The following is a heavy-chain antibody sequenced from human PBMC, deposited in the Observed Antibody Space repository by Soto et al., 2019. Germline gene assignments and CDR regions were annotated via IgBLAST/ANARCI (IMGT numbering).Heavy chain of an antibody. CDR2: IYYSGST. D-gene: IGHD3-22*01. V-gene: IGHV4-59*01. CDR3: ARSLIVVGPGWFDP. J-gene: IGHJ5*02. Sequence: ETLSLTCTVSGGSISSYYWSWIRQPPGKGLEWIGYIYYSGSTNYNPSLKSRVTISVDTSKNQFSLKLSSVTAADTAVYYCARSLIVVGPGWFDPWGQGTLVTVSS. CDR1: GGSISSYY.